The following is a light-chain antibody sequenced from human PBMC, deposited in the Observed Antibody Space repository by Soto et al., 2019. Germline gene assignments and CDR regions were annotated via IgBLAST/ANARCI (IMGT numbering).Light chain of an antibody. Sequence: EIVMTKSPATLSGSPGKTATLSCKTSQSVDSLLAWYQHKPGQAPRLLIYRASTRTTGIPARFSGSGSGTEFTLTINSLQSEDFAVYYCQQYNNWPITFGQGTRLEIK. CDR3: QQYNNWPIT. J-gene: IGKJ5*01. CDR1: QSVDSL. CDR2: RAS. V-gene: IGKV3-15*01.